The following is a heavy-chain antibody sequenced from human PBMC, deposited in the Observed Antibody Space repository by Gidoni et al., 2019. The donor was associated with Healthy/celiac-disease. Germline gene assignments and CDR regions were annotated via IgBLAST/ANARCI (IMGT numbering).Heavy chain of an antibody. CDR3: ARGPSGRAMDV. D-gene: IGHD3-10*01. CDR2: VTGSGDRT. Sequence: EVQLLESGGGLVQPGGSLRLSCAASEFTFGNYGMSWVRQPPGKGLEWVSTVTGSGDRTFYADSIKGRFTISRDNSKNTLYLQMNSLRAEDTAVYYCARGPSGRAMDVWGQGTTVTVSS. V-gene: IGHV3-23*01. J-gene: IGHJ6*02. CDR1: EFTFGNYG.